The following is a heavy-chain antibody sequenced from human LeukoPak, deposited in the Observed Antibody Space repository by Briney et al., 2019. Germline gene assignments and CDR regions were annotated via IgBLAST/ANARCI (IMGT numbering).Heavy chain of an antibody. Sequence: GGSLRLSCAASGFTFSSYAMHWVRQAPGKGLEWVAVMSFDGSNKYYADSVKGRFTISRDNSENTLYLQTNSLRAEDTALYYCARDPRRSSQTGYFDYWGQGTLVTVSS. CDR3: ARDPRRSSQTGYFDY. D-gene: IGHD6-13*01. V-gene: IGHV3-30*04. CDR2: MSFDGSNK. J-gene: IGHJ4*02. CDR1: GFTFSSYA.